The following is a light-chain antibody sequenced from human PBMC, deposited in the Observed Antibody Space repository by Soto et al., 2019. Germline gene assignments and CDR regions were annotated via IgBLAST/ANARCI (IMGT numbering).Light chain of an antibody. CDR1: QSINSW. CDR2: KAS. CDR3: QQHDTFFPT. J-gene: IGKJ1*01. Sequence: DIQMTQSPSTLSASIGDRVTITCRASQSINSWLAWFQQKPGKAPKLLIYKASYLEGGVPSRFSGSGSGTEFTLTISSLQHDDFATYCCQQHDTFFPTFGQGTKVEIK. V-gene: IGKV1-5*03.